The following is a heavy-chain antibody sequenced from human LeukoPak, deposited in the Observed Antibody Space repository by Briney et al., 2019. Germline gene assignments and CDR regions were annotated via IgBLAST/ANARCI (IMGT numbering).Heavy chain of an antibody. J-gene: IGHJ4*02. D-gene: IGHD6-13*01. V-gene: IGHV3-74*01. CDR1: VFTFSTNC. CDR3: AGDITIAATDGGVYY. CDR2: IKSDGSDT. Sequence: SGGSLRLSCAASVFTFSTNCMRWVRQAPWEGRVWVSRIKSDGSDTSYADSVKGRFTISRDNSKNTLYLQMNSLRAEDTAVYYCAGDITIAATDGGVYYWGQGTLVTVSS.